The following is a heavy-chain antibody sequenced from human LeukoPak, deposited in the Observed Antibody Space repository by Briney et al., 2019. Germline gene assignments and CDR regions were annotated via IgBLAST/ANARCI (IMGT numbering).Heavy chain of an antibody. CDR1: GFTFSSYA. D-gene: IGHD6-19*01. V-gene: IGHV3-23*01. CDR3: AKDQAVAGKGWYFDY. CDR2: ISGSGGST. Sequence: GGSLRLSCAASGFTFSSYAMSWVRQAPGKGLDWFSAISGSGGSTYYADSVKGRFTISRDNSKNTLYLQMNSLRAEDTAVYYCAKDQAVAGKGWYFDYWGQGTLVTVSS. J-gene: IGHJ4*02.